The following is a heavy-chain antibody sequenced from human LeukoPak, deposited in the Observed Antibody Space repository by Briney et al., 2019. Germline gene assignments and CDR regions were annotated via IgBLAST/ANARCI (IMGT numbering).Heavy chain of an antibody. D-gene: IGHD4-23*01. CDR2: INPNSDVT. CDR3: ARDNSVEDTAWWFDP. J-gene: IGHJ5*02. Sequence: ASMKVSCKASGYTFTGYYMHWVRQAPGQGLEWMGWINPNSDVTNYAQKFQGRVTMTRDMSTSTDYMELSSLRSEDTAVYYCARDNSVEDTAWWFDPWGQGTLVTVSS. CDR1: GYTFTGYY. V-gene: IGHV1-2*02.